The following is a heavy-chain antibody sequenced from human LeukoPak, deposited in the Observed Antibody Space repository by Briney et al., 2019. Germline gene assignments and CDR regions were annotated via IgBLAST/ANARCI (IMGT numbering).Heavy chain of an antibody. J-gene: IGHJ4*02. D-gene: IGHD3-10*01. CDR2: ISPYNGNT. CDR3: ARALYYYGSGSDYFDY. Sequence: ASVKVSCKASGYTFTSYGISWVRQAPGQGLKWVGWISPYNGNTNYAQKLQGRVTMTTDTSTSTAYMELRSLRSDDTAVYYCARALYYYGSGSDYFDYWGQGTLVTVSS. CDR1: GYTFTSYG. V-gene: IGHV1-18*01.